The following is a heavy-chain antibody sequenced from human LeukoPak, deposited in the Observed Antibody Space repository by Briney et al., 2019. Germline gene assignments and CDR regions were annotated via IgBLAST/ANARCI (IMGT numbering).Heavy chain of an antibody. V-gene: IGHV3-74*01. CDR2: MNGDVSRT. Sequence: GGSLRLSCAASGFTITNYWMHWVRQARGKGLVWVSRMNGDVSRTDYADSVKGRFTISRDNSKNTLYLQMNSLRAEDTAVYYCARYYSMDVWGQGTTVIVSS. CDR1: GFTITNYW. CDR3: ARYYSMDV. J-gene: IGHJ6*02.